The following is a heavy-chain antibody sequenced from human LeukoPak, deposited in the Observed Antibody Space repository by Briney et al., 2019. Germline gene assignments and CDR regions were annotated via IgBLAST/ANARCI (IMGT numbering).Heavy chain of an antibody. J-gene: IGHJ4*02. CDR3: AKGGLVSPASL. D-gene: IGHD3/OR15-3a*01. V-gene: IGHV3-23*01. CDR2: ISGSGGST. CDR1: GFTFSTYT. Sequence: PGGSLRLSCAASGFTFSTYTMSWVRQAPGKGLEWVSAISGSGGSTYYADSVKGRFTISRDNSKNTLYVQMNSLRAEDTAIYYCAKGGLVSPASLWGQGTLVTVSS.